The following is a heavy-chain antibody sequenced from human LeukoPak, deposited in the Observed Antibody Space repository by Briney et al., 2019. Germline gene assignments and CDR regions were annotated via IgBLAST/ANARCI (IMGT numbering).Heavy chain of an antibody. CDR3: ARADLSFVPAAIWYYYMDV. V-gene: IGHV1-18*01. J-gene: IGHJ6*03. D-gene: IGHD2-2*01. CDR2: ISAYNGNT. CDR1: GYTFTSYG. Sequence: GASVKVSCKASGYTFTSYGISWVRQAPGQGLEWMGWISAYNGNTNYAQKLQGRVTMTTDTSTSTAYMELRSLRSDDTAVYYCARADLSFVPAAIWYYYMDVWGKGTTVTVSS.